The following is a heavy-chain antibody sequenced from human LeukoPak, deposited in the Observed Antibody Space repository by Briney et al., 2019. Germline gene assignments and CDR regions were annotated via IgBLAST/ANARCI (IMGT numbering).Heavy chain of an antibody. CDR3: ARDAVGATSFDY. D-gene: IGHD1-26*01. CDR2: INHSGST. V-gene: IGHV4-34*01. J-gene: IGHJ4*02. Sequence: SGTPSLTCAVYGGSFSSYYWSCIRQPPGKGLEWIGEINHSGSTNYNPSLKSRVTISVDTSKNQFSLKLSSVTVGDTAVYYCARDAVGATSFDYWGQGTLVTVSS. CDR1: GGSFSSYY.